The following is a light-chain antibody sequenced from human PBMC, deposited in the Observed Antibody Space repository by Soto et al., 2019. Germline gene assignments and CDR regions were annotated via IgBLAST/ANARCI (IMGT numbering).Light chain of an antibody. V-gene: IGKV1-12*01. J-gene: IGKJ4*01. Sequence: DIQMTQSPSSVSASLGDRVTMTRRASQGIRSWLAWYQQQPGKAPKLXIYAASSLQSGVPSRFSGSGAGTDCTLTISSLKPADVATDDCPQANSFPLTFCGGTQVDIK. CDR2: AAS. CDR3: PQANSFPLT. CDR1: QGIRSW.